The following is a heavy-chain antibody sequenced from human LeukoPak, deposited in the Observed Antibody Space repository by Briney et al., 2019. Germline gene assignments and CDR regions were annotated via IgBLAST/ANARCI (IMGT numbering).Heavy chain of an antibody. CDR3: AKDYHYDFWSGYYLGNYYFDY. J-gene: IGHJ4*02. D-gene: IGHD3-3*01. V-gene: IGHV3-30*02. Sequence: PGXXXRLSCAASGFTFSSYGMHWVRQAPGKGVEWVAFIRHDGSNKYYADSVQGRFTISRYNSKNTLYLQMNSLRAYDTAVYYCAKDYHYDFWSGYYLGNYYFDYWGQGTLVTVSS. CDR2: IRHDGSNK. CDR1: GFTFSSYG.